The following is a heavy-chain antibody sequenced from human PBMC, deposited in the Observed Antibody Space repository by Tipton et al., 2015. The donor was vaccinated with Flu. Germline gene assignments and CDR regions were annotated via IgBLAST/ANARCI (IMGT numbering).Heavy chain of an antibody. CDR2: IYYSGST. D-gene: IGHD3-22*01. Sequence: TLSLTCTVSGASISSGDDYWNWIRQPPGKGLEWIGYIYYSGSTYYNPSLKSRVTISADTSKNQFSLKLSSVTVADTAVYYCAPGRYDSSGYYIDNWGQGILVPVSS. CDR1: GASISSGDDY. V-gene: IGHV4-30-4*01. CDR3: APGRYDSSGYYIDN. J-gene: IGHJ4*02.